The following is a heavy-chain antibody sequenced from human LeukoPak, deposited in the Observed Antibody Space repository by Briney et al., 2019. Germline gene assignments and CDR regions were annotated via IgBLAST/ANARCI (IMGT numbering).Heavy chain of an antibody. CDR3: ARWSYYDSSGYYSRNDAFDI. CDR2: IYYSGST. D-gene: IGHD3-22*01. J-gene: IGHJ3*02. CDR1: GASVSSGSYY. V-gene: IGHV4-31*03. Sequence: SETLSLTCTVSGASVSSGSYYWSWIRQHPGKGLEWIGYIYYSGSTYYNPSLKSRVTISVDTSKNQFSLKLSSVTAADTAVYYCARWSYYDSSGYYSRNDAFDIWGQGTMVTVSS.